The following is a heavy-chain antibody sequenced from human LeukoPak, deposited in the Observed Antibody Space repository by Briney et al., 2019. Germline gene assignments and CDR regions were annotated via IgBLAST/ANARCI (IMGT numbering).Heavy chain of an antibody. CDR2: INPNSGAT. Sequence: ASVKVSRKASGYTFTEYHMHLVRQAPGQGLEWMGWINPNSGATSYAQKFQGRVTMTRDTSTSTVYMELSSLRSEDTAVYYCARNVAGGLDYWGQGTLVTVSS. J-gene: IGHJ4*02. CDR3: ARNVAGGLDY. D-gene: IGHD3-10*01. V-gene: IGHV1-2*02. CDR1: GYTFTEYH.